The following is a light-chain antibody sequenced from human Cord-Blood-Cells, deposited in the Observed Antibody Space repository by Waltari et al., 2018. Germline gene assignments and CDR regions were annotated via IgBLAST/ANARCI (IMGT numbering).Light chain of an antibody. CDR2: WAS. CDR1: QSVLYSSNNKNY. V-gene: IGKV4-1*01. J-gene: IGKJ3*01. Sequence: DIVMTQSPDSLAVSLGERATINCKSSQSVLYSSNNKNYLAWYQHKPGQPPKLLIYWASTREAGVPDRFSGSGSGTDFTLTISSLQAEDVAVYYCQQYYSTPFTFVPGTKVDIK. CDR3: QQYYSTPFT.